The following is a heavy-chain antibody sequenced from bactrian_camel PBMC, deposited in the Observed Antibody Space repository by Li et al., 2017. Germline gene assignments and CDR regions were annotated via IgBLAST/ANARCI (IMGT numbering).Heavy chain of an antibody. J-gene: IGHJ4*01. CDR2: IGNDGST. V-gene: IGHV3S55*01. Sequence: HVQLVESGGGLVQAGDSLRLSCAASGYGYRSYYMGWFRQVPGKEREGVAAIGNDGSTSYANSVKGRFTISKDNAKNTLYLEMNSLKPEDTAMYYCAADYFWYGGSCKPALRSTYYWGQGTQVTVS. CDR1: GYGYRSYY. CDR3: AADYFWYGGSCKPALRSTYY. D-gene: IGHD6*01.